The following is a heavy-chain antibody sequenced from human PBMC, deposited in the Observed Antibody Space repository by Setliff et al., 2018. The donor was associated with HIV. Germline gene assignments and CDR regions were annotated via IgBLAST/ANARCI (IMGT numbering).Heavy chain of an antibody. CDR1: GFTFSDFW. Sequence: GGSLRLSCAASGFTFSDFWMYWVRQAPGKGLEWVANISPEGNKKYYVGSVKGRFTSSRDNARNTLYLQMNSLRAEDTAVYYCTTMVVAIWAYFDSWGQGTLVTVSS. J-gene: IGHJ4*02. D-gene: IGHD2-21*01. CDR2: ISPEGNKK. V-gene: IGHV3-7*03. CDR3: TTMVVAIWAYFDS.